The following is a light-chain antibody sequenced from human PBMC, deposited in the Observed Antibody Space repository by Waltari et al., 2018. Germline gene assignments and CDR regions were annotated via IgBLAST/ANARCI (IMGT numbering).Light chain of an antibody. CDR1: SCHSSYA. J-gene: IGLJ2*01. CDR2: VNSDGSH. CDR3: QTWGTGPRV. V-gene: IGLV4-69*01. Sequence: QVVLTQSPSASASLGASVKLTCTLSSCHSSYALAWHKQQPEKGPRYLMKVNSDGSHNKGDGIPERFSGSSSGAERYLTISGLQSEDEADYYCQTWGTGPRVFGGGTKLTVL.